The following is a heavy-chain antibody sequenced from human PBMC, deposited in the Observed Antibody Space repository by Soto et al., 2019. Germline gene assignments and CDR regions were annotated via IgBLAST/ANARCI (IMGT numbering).Heavy chain of an antibody. D-gene: IGHD2-2*01. Sequence: SETLSLTCTVSGGSISSSSYYWGWIRQPPGKGLEWIGSIYYSGSTYYNPSLKSRVTISVDTSKNQFSLKLSSVTAADTAVYYCARFDPPYCSSTSCSSDYWGQGTLVTVSS. CDR3: ARFDPPYCSSTSCSSDY. J-gene: IGHJ4*02. V-gene: IGHV4-39*01. CDR2: IYYSGST. CDR1: GGSISSSSYY.